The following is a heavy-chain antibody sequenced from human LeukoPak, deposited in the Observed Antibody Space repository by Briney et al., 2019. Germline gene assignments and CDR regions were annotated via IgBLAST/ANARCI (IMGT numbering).Heavy chain of an antibody. Sequence: GGSLRLSCAASGFIFRDFDMHWVRQVPGKGLEWISSISLSSVTIFYADSVRGRFAISRDNADNSLYLQMNSLRVEDTAVYYCARETAAAPFDSWGQGTLVTVSS. CDR3: ARETAAAPFDS. V-gene: IGHV3-48*01. CDR2: ISLSSVTI. CDR1: GFIFRDFD. J-gene: IGHJ4*02. D-gene: IGHD6-13*01.